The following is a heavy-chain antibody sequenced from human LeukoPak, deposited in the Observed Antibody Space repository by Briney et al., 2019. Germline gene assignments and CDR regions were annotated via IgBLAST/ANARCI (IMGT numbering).Heavy chain of an antibody. CDR2: IYYSGST. CDR3: ARPRRDTIDAFDI. D-gene: IGHD3-9*01. Sequence: PSETLSLTCTVSGGSISSSSYYWGWIRQPPGKGLEWIGSIYYSGSTYYNPSLKSRVTISVDTSKNQFSLKLSSVTAADTAVYYCARPRRDTIDAFDIWGQGTMVTVSS. V-gene: IGHV4-39*01. CDR1: GGSISSSSYY. J-gene: IGHJ3*02.